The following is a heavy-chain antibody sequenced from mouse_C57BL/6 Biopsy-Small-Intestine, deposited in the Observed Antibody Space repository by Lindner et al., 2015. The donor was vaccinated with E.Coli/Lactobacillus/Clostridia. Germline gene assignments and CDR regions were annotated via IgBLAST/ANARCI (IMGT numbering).Heavy chain of an antibody. Sequence: VQLQEVWGRAVKPGASVKLSCTASGFNIKDYYMHWVKQRTEQGLEWIGRIDPEDGETKYAPKFQGKATITADTSSNTAYLQLSSLTSEDTAVYYCARSDGYYAMDYWGQGTSVTVSS. CDR2: IDPEDGET. V-gene: IGHV14-2*01. CDR3: ARSDGYYAMDY. CDR1: GFNIKDYY. J-gene: IGHJ4*01. D-gene: IGHD2-3*01.